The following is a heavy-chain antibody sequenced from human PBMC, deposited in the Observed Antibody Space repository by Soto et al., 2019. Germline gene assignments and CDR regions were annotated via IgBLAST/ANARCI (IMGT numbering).Heavy chain of an antibody. CDR1: GGSFSGYY. Sequence: SETLSLTCAVYGGSFSGYYWSWIRQPPGKGLEWIGEINHSGSTNYNPSLKSRVTISVDTSKNQFSLKLSSVTAADTAVYYCARSERLLNWFDPWGQGTLVIVSS. CDR2: INHSGST. J-gene: IGHJ5*02. D-gene: IGHD2-21*02. V-gene: IGHV4-34*01. CDR3: ARSERLLNWFDP.